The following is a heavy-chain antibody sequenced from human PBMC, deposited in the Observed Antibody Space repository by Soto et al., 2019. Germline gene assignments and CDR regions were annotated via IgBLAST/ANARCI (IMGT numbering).Heavy chain of an antibody. Sequence: QVQMVQSGPEVKMPGASVKVSCKTSGYTFTAYGLAWLRQAPGQRPEWMGWVSTNDDRTNYARKFQGRVTMTTDRSTTTTSMEPRSLGTDDTAVYYCARELNTESSAYYSFAFCGQGTLVTVSS. CDR3: ARELNTESSAYYSFAF. D-gene: IGHD3-22*01. CDR1: GYTFTAYG. CDR2: VSTNDDRT. J-gene: IGHJ4*02. V-gene: IGHV1-18*01.